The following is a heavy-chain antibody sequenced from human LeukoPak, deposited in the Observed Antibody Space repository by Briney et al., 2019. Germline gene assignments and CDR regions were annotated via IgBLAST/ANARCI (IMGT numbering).Heavy chain of an antibody. J-gene: IGHJ4*02. CDR3: TRHLDLGPGYYKS. Sequence: GGSLRLSCAASGFTFSSYGMHWVRQAPGKGLEWVAVIWYDGSNKYYADSVKGRFTISRDNSKNTLYLQMNSLRAEDTAVYYCTRHLDLGPGYYKSWGQGTPVTVSS. D-gene: IGHD3-9*01. V-gene: IGHV3-33*01. CDR2: IWYDGSNK. CDR1: GFTFSSYG.